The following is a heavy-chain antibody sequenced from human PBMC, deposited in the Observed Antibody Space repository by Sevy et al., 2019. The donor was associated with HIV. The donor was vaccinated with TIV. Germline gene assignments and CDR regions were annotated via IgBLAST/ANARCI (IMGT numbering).Heavy chain of an antibody. D-gene: IGHD2-2*01. Sequence: GGSLRLSCAASGFTFSSYGMHWVRQAPGKGLEWVAFIRYDGSNKYYADSVKGRFTISRDNSKNTLYLQMNSLRAEDTAVYYLAKEWVYCSSTSCYHLFYGMDVWGQGTTVTVSS. CDR2: IRYDGSNK. CDR3: AKEWVYCSSTSCYHLFYGMDV. V-gene: IGHV3-30*02. CDR1: GFTFSSYG. J-gene: IGHJ6*02.